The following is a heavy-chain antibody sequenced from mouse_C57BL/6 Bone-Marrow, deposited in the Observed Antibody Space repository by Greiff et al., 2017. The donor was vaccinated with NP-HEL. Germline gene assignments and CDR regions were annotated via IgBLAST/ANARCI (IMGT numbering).Heavy chain of an antibody. CDR3: TNFYDGYFSWFAY. V-gene: IGHV1-5*01. CDR2: IYPGNSDT. Sequence: ESGTVLARPGASVKMSCKTSGYTFTSYWMHWVKQRPGQGLEWIGAIYPGNSDTSYNQKFKGKAKLTAVTSASTAYMELSSLTNEDSSVYYCTNFYDGYFSWFAYWGQGTLVTVSA. CDR1: GYTFTSYW. D-gene: IGHD2-3*01. J-gene: IGHJ3*01.